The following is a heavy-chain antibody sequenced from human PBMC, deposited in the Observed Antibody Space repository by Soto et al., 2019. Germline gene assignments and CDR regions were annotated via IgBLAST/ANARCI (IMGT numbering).Heavy chain of an antibody. CDR2: IYPGDSDT. CDR1: GYSFTSYW. D-gene: IGHD3-16*02. J-gene: IGHJ3*02. CDR3: ASSRLHLGELSEDDAFDI. Sequence: GESLKISCKGSGYSFTSYWIGWVRQMPGKGLEWMGIIYPGDSDTRYSPSFQGQVTISADKSISTAYLQWSSLKASDTAMYYCASSRLHLGELSEDDAFDIWGQGTMVTVSS. V-gene: IGHV5-51*01.